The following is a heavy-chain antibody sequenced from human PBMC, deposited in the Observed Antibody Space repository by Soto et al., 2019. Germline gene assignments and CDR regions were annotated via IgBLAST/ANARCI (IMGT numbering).Heavy chain of an antibody. J-gene: IGHJ4*02. CDR1: GFTFTEYS. D-gene: IGHD4-17*01. CDR3: ASCYGDYEFPCEY. Sequence: PVGSLRLSCAGSGFTFTEYSMIWVRQAPGKGLEWISYMSSTSNIAYYVDSVNGRFTTSRDNDKNSLYLQMNSLRDEDTAVYYCASCYGDYEFPCEYWGQGTLVTVSS. CDR2: MSSTSNIA. V-gene: IGHV3-48*02.